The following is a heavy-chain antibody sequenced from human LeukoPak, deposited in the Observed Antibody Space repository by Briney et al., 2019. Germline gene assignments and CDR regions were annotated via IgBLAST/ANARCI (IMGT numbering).Heavy chain of an antibody. CDR3: AKDRYCSGGSCNYDALDC. CDR2: ISYDGSSI. J-gene: IGHJ4*02. CDR1: GFTFSTYG. D-gene: IGHD2-15*01. V-gene: IGHV3-30*18. Sequence: SGGSLRLSCAASGFTFSTYGMHWVRQALGKGLEWVSLISYDGSSIYYADSVKGRFTISRDNSKNTLYLQMNSLRAEDTAVYYCAKDRYCSGGSCNYDALDCWGQGTLVAVSS.